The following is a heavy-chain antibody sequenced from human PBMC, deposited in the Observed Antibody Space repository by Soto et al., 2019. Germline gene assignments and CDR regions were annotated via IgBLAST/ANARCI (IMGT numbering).Heavy chain of an antibody. V-gene: IGHV4-34*01. CDR2: INHSGST. J-gene: IGHJ6*03. Sequence: SETLSLTCAVYGGSFSSYYWSWIRQPPGKGLEWIGEINHSGSTNYNPSLKSRVTISVDTSKNQFSLKLSSVTAADTAVYYCARVNGNYYYMDVWGKGTTVTLSS. CDR3: ARVNGNYYYMDV. D-gene: IGHD3-16*01. CDR1: GGSFSSYY.